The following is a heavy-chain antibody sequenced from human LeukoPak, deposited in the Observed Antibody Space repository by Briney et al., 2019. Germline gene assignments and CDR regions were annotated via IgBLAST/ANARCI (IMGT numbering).Heavy chain of an antibody. CDR2: IYYSGST. Sequence: SETLSLTCTVSGGSIRSYYWNWIRQPPGKGLQWIGYIYYSGSTNYNPSLKSRVTISVDTSKNQFSLKLSSVTAADTAVYYCARRAVVVPAAHFDYWGQGTLVTVSS. CDR1: GGSIRSYY. D-gene: IGHD2-2*01. V-gene: IGHV4-59*08. J-gene: IGHJ4*02. CDR3: ARRAVVVPAAHFDY.